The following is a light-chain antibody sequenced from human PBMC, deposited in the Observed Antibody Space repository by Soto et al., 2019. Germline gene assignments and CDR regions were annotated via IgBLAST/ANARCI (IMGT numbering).Light chain of an antibody. CDR1: SSDVGGYNY. V-gene: IGLV2-14*01. CDR3: RSYTSSRPVV. Sequence: QSVLTQPASVSGSPGQSITISCTGTSSDVGGYNYVSWYQQHPGKAPKLMIYEVSNRPSGVSNRFSGSKSGNTASLTISGLQAEDEADYYFRSYTSSRPVVFGGGTKLTVL. J-gene: IGLJ2*01. CDR2: EVS.